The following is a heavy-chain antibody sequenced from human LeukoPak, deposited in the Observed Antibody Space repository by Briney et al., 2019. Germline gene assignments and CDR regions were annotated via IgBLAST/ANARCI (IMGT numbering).Heavy chain of an antibody. CDR1: GFTFSSYA. J-gene: IGHJ4*02. CDR2: ISGSGGST. CDR3: AKDSKTSWQWLGSGTLDY. V-gene: IGHV3-23*01. D-gene: IGHD6-19*01. Sequence: PGGSLRLSCAASGFTFSSYAMSWVRQAPGKGLEWVSAISGSGGSTYYADSVKGRFTISRDNSKNTLYLRMNSLRAEDTAVYYCAKDSKTSWQWLGSGTLDYWGQGTLVTVSS.